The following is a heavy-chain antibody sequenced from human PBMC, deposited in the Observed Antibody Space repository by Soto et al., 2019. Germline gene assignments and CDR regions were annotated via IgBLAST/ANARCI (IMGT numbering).Heavy chain of an antibody. CDR1: GYTFTDDH. Sequence: VASVKVSSKTSGYTFTDDHINWVRQAPGQGLEWMGWMNPHSGATGYAQKLQGRVTMTTDTSTSTAYMELRSLRSDDTAVYYCARDYYDSSGYYLTLDYWGQGTLVTVSS. V-gene: IGHV1-8*01. J-gene: IGHJ4*02. CDR2: MNPHSGAT. D-gene: IGHD3-22*01. CDR3: ARDYYDSSGYYLTLDY.